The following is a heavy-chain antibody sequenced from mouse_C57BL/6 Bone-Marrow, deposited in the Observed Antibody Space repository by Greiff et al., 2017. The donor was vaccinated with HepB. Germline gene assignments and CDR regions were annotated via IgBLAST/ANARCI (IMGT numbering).Heavy chain of an antibody. CDR2: ISNLAYSI. V-gene: IGHV5-15*01. D-gene: IGHD1-3*01. J-gene: IGHJ1*03. Sequence: VQRVESGGGLVQPGGSLKLSCAASGFTFSDYGMAWVRQAPRKGPEWVAFISNLAYSIYYADTVTGRFTISRENAKNTLYLEMSSLRSEDTAMYYCARLTPYWYFDVWGTGTTVTVSS. CDR1: GFTFSDYG. CDR3: ARLTPYWYFDV.